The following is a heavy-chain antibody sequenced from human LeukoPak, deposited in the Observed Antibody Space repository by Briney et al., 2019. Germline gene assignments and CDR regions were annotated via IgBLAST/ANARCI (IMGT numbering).Heavy chain of an antibody. CDR2: IRYDGSNK. CDR1: GFTFSSYG. CDR3: VKAQYDFWSGYYFDF. Sequence: GGSLRLSCATSGFTFSSYGMHWVRQAPGKGLEWVAHIRYDGSNKYYADSVKGRFTISRDNSKNTLHLQMNSLRAEDTAVYYCVKAQYDFWSGYYFDFWGQGTLVTVSS. V-gene: IGHV3-30*02. D-gene: IGHD3-3*01. J-gene: IGHJ4*02.